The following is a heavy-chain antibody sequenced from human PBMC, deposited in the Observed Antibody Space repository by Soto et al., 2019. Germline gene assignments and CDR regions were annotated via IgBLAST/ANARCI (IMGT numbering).Heavy chain of an antibody. J-gene: IGHJ6*02. CDR3: ARDQEAGSFFPYYYGMDV. V-gene: IGHV3-48*03. Sequence: LRLSCATSGFTFSSYEMNWVRQAPGKGLEWVSYISSSGSTIYYADSVKGRFTISRDNAKNSLYLQMDSPRAEDTAVYYCARDQEAGSFFPYYYGMDVWGQGTTVTVSS. CDR2: ISSSGSTI. D-gene: IGHD6-13*01. CDR1: GFTFSSYE.